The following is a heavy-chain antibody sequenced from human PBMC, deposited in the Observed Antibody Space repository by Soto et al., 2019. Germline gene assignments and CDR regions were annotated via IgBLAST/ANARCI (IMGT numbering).Heavy chain of an antibody. J-gene: IGHJ6*02. V-gene: IGHV3-23*01. Sequence: EVQLLESGGGLVQPGGSLRLSCAASGFTFSSYAMSWVRQAPGKGLEWVSAISGSGGSTYYADSVKGRFTISRDNSKNTLYLQMNSLRAEDTAVYYCAKTWALEGYYYYGMDVWGQGTTVTVSS. CDR2: ISGSGGST. CDR3: AKTWALEGYYYYGMDV. CDR1: GFTFSSYA. D-gene: IGHD3-3*01.